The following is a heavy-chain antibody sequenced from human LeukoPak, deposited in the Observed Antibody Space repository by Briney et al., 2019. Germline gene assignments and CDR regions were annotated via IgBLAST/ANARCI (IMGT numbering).Heavy chain of an antibody. Sequence: GESLKISCTDSGYSFTTYWISWVRQMPGKGLEWMGRIDPSDSYTNYSPSFQGHVTISVDKSISTAYLQWSSLEASDTAMYYCARLYGSGSLWGQGTLVTVSS. CDR1: GYSFTTYW. V-gene: IGHV5-10-1*01. CDR2: IDPSDSYT. J-gene: IGHJ4*02. CDR3: ARLYGSGSL. D-gene: IGHD3-10*01.